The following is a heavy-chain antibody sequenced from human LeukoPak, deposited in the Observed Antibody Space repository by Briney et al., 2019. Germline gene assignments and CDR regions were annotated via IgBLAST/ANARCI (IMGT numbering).Heavy chain of an antibody. CDR3: QRITIFGVVIYLDY. J-gene: IGHJ4*02. V-gene: IGHV1-18*01. D-gene: IGHD3-3*01. CDR2: ISVNNGNT. CDR1: GYAFASYG. Sequence: GASVKVSCKSSGYAFASYGISWVRQAPGQGLEWLGWISVNNGNTHYAQKFQGRATMTTDTSTSTAYMEVRSLRSDDTAVYYCQRITIFGVVIYLDYWGLGTLVTVSS.